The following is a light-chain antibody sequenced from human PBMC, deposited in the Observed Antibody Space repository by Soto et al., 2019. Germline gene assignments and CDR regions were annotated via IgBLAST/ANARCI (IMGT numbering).Light chain of an antibody. V-gene: IGLV2-14*03. Sequence: QSVLTQPASVSGSPGQSITISCTGTSSDSGRYNYVSWYQHSPGKAPKLIIYDVSDRPSGVSNRFSGSKSGTTASLTISGLQAEDEADYYCGSYTSSDTMIFGGGTKLTVL. CDR2: DVS. J-gene: IGLJ2*01. CDR3: GSYTSSDTMI. CDR1: SSDSGRYNY.